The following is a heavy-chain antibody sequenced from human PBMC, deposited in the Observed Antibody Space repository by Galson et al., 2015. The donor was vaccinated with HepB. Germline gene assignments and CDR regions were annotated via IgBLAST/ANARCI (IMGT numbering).Heavy chain of an antibody. J-gene: IGHJ6*03. V-gene: IGHV3-30*02. CDR1: GLTFRRSG. D-gene: IGHD3-16*02. CDR2: IQHVGSPI. Sequence: SLRLSCAASGLTFRRSGMHWVRQAPGKGLEWLAVIQHVGSPIRYADSVKGRFTVSRDNSGNTLHLLMNSLSAEDTAVYFCGIVPGPMDVWGKGTTVTVSS. CDR3: GIVPGPMDV.